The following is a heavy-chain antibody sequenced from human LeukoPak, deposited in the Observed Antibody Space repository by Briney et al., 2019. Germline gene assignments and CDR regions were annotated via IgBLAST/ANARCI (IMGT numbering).Heavy chain of an antibody. CDR3: ARDRGYTSGMDY. CDR2: IYNGGNT. J-gene: IGHJ4*02. Sequence: GGSLRLSCVASGFSVSSNYMSWVRQAPGKGLEWVSVIYNGGNTYYADSVKGRFTIFRDNSKNTLYLQMNSLRAEDTAVYYCARDRGYTSGMDYWGQGTLVTVSS. D-gene: IGHD1-1*01. V-gene: IGHV3-53*01. CDR1: GFSVSSNY.